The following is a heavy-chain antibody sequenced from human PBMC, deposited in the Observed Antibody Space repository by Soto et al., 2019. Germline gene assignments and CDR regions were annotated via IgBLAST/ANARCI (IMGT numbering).Heavy chain of an antibody. CDR1: GYTFTNYP. V-gene: IGHV1-3*04. Sequence: QVQLVQSGAEVKEPGASVKVSCKVSGYTFTNYPIHWVRQAPGQGLEWLGWVSTGNGNTKCSERLQGRVTITWDTSATTTYIELSSLRSEDTAVYYCASGYGSGDCYSDYWGQGTLVTVSS. CDR3: ASGYGSGDCYSDY. J-gene: IGHJ4*02. CDR2: VSTGNGNT. D-gene: IGHD2-21*02.